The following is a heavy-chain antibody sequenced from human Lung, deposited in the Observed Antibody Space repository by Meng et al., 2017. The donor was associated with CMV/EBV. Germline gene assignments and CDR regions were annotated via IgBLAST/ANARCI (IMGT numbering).Heavy chain of an antibody. CDR3: AKSSDNGWSS. Sequence: VQLVQSGAEVKRPGASVKISCQASGYSFSGFYLNWARQAPGHGLEWLGRVNPNSDDTHLAQKFEGRITVTRGATINTAFMELTRLRPDDTAVYYCAKSSDNGWSSWGPGTLVTVSS. J-gene: IGHJ4*01. V-gene: IGHV1-2*06. CDR2: VNPNSDDT. CDR1: GYSFSGFY. D-gene: IGHD6-19*01.